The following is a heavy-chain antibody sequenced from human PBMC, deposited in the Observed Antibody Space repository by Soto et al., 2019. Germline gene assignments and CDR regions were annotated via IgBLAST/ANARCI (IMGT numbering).Heavy chain of an antibody. J-gene: IGHJ6*02. D-gene: IGHD2-15*01. CDR1: GGTFNNYA. CDR3: ARGRYCSGSMCKPYYYGMAV. V-gene: IGHV1-69*12. Sequence: QVQLVQSGAEVKKPGSSVKVSCKASGGTFNNYAISWVRQAPGQGPEWMGVIIPIFGTPIYAQKFQDNVTITADESKTTANVELHSLNSEDTAVYYCARGRYCSGSMCKPYYYGMAVWGQGTTVTVSS. CDR2: IIPIFGTP.